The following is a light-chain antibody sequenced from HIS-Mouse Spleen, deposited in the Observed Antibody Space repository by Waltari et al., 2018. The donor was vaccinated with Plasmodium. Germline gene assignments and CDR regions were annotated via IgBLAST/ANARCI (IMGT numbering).Light chain of an antibody. V-gene: IGKV3-20*01. Sequence: DIVLTQSPGTLSLSPGERPTIYCRASQSVSSSYLAWYQQKPGQAPRLLIYGASSRATGIPDRFSGSGSGTDFTLTISRLEPEDFAVYYCQQYGSSPYTFGQGTKLEIK. CDR3: QQYGSSPYT. J-gene: IGKJ2*01. CDR1: QSVSSSY. CDR2: GAS.